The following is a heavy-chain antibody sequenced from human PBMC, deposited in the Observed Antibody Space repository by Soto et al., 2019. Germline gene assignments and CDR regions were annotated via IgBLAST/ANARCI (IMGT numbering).Heavy chain of an antibody. D-gene: IGHD2-2*01. CDR2: IYHSGST. CDR3: ARARGYCSSTSCYPDY. V-gene: IGHV4-30-2*01. Sequence: PSETLSLTSDFSGGSISSGGYSWSWIRQPPGKGLEWIGYIYHSGSTYYNPSLKSRVTISVDRSKNQFSLKLSSVTAADTAVYYCARARGYCSSTSCYPDYWGQGTLVTVSS. J-gene: IGHJ4*02. CDR1: GGSISSGGYS.